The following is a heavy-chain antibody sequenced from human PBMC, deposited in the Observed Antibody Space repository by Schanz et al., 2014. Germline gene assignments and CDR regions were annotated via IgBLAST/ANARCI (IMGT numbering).Heavy chain of an antibody. CDR1: GGTFSSYA. CDR3: ARVQDDILTGSEYYYGMDV. V-gene: IGHV1-18*01. D-gene: IGHD3-9*01. CDR2: ISAYNGNT. J-gene: IGHJ6*02. Sequence: QVQLVQSGAEVKKPGSPVKVSCKSSGGTFSSYAISWVRQAPGQGLEWMGWISAYNGNTNYAQKLQGRVTMTTDTSMSTAYMELRSLRSDDTAVYYCARVQDDILTGSEYYYGMDVWGQGTTVTVSS.